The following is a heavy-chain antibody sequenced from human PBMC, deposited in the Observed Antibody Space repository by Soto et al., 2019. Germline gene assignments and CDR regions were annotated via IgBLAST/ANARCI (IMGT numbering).Heavy chain of an antibody. Sequence: QVQLVQSGAEVKKPGASVKVSCKASGYTFTSYGISWVRQAPGQGLEWMGWISAYNGNTNYAQKLQGRVTMTTDTSTSTAYMELRSLRSDDTAMYYCARDCGGSCYSSYYYYGMDVWGQGTTVTVSS. D-gene: IGHD2-15*01. CDR1: GYTFTSYG. CDR3: ARDCGGSCYSSYYYYGMDV. CDR2: ISAYNGNT. V-gene: IGHV1-18*01. J-gene: IGHJ6*02.